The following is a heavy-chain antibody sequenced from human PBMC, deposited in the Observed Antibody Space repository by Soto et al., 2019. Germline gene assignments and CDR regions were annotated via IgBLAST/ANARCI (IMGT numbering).Heavy chain of an antibody. V-gene: IGHV3-30*02. D-gene: IGHD5-12*01. CDR1: GCTVRSDC. Sequence: ARGARRVWLGGSGCTVRSDCIHWGPPAPGKGLEWVAVIWYDGSYKDHADSVKGRFTISRDNSKNTLYLQMNSLRAEDTAVYYCAKDLAYSGSAFGCPHWGQGTLVTVSS. J-gene: IGHJ4*02. CDR2: IWYDGSYK. CDR3: AKDLAYSGSAFGCPH.